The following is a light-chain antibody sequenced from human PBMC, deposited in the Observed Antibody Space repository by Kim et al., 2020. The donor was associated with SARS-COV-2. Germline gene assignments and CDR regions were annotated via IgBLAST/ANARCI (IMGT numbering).Light chain of an antibody. CDR1: TTHSGAGSV. Sequence: VNTCGAGGTTHSGAGSVGLWYQQIPGTAPEVLIYGNAIRPSGVPDRISGSKSGTSASLAITGLQAEDEADYYWQSYDSDGRGSVFGGGTQLTVL. CDR2: GNA. CDR3: QSYDSDGRGSV. V-gene: IGLV1-40*01. J-gene: IGLJ2*01.